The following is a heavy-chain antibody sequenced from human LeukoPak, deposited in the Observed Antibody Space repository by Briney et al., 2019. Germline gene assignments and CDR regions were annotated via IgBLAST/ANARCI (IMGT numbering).Heavy chain of an antibody. CDR2: ICYTGNS. J-gene: IGHJ4*02. V-gene: IGHV4-59*08. CDR3: APQLPYSSGWYYDY. D-gene: IGHD6-19*01. Sequence: SETLSLTCTVSGGPFGSYCWTWIRQPPGKGLEWLAYICYTGNSDSNPSLKSRVTISVDTPKSQFSLKLSSVTAADTAVYYCAPQLPYSSGWYYDYWGQGTLVTVSS. CDR1: GGPFGSYC.